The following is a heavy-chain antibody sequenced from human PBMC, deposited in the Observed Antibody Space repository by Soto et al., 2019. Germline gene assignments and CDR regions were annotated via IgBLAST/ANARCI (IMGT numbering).Heavy chain of an antibody. D-gene: IGHD3-10*02. V-gene: IGHV1-2*04. CDR1: GYTFTGYY. CDR2: INPNSGGT. CDR3: AREDVADYYGMDV. J-gene: IGHJ6*02. Sequence: ASVKVSCKASGYTFTGYYMHWVRQAPGQGLEWMGWINPNSGGTNYAQKFQGWVTMTRDTSISTAYMELSRLRSDDTAVYYCAREDVADYYGMDVWGQGTTVTSP.